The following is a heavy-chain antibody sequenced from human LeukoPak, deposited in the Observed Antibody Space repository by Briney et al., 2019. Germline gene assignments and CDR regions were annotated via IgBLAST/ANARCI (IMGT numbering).Heavy chain of an antibody. Sequence: GGSPRLSCAASGFTFSSYAMSWVRQAPGKGLEWVSAISGSGGSTYYAGSVKGRFTISRDNSKNTLYLQMNSLRAEDTAVYYCAKWDLYDYVWGSQYYFDYWGQGTLVTVSS. V-gene: IGHV3-23*01. CDR2: ISGSGGST. CDR1: GFTFSSYA. CDR3: AKWDLYDYVWGSQYYFDY. D-gene: IGHD3-16*01. J-gene: IGHJ4*02.